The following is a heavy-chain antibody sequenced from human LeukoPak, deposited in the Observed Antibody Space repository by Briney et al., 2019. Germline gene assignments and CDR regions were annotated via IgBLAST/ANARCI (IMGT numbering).Heavy chain of an antibody. CDR2: ISSSSSYI. Sequence: GGSLRLSCAASGFTFSSYNMNWVRPAPGKGLEWVSSISSSSSYIYYADSVKGRFTISRDNAKNSLYLQMNSLRDEDTAVYYCARRVYNSGSYSWFDLWGQGTLVTVSS. D-gene: IGHD1-26*01. CDR3: ARRVYNSGSYSWFDL. CDR1: GFTFSSYN. V-gene: IGHV3-21*01. J-gene: IGHJ5*02.